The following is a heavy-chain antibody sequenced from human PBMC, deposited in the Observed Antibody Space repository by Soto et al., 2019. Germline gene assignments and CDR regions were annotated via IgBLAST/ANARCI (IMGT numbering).Heavy chain of an antibody. D-gene: IGHD3-3*01. CDR1: GYTFTSYG. Sequence: ASVKVSCKASGYTFTSYGISWVRQAPGQGLEWMGWISAYNGNTNYAQKLQGRVTMTTDTSTSTAYMELRSVTAADTAVYYCASPRQGSYDFLSGYYALDYWSQGTLVTVSS. V-gene: IGHV1-18*04. CDR3: ASPRQGSYDFLSGYYALDY. CDR2: ISAYNGNT. J-gene: IGHJ4*02.